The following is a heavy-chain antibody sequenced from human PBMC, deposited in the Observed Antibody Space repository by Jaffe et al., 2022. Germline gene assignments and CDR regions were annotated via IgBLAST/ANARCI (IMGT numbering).Heavy chain of an antibody. J-gene: IGHJ4*02. CDR2: INHSGST. CDR1: GGSFSGYY. CDR3: ARGRGSSRGSGSYYFNY. V-gene: IGHV4-34*01. D-gene: IGHD3-10*01. Sequence: QVQLQQWGAGLLKPSETLSLTCAVYGGSFSGYYWSWIRQPPGKGLEWIGEINHSGSTNYNPSLKSRVTISVDTSKNQFSLKLSSVTAADTAVYYCARGRGSSRGSGSYYFNYWGQGTLVTVSS.